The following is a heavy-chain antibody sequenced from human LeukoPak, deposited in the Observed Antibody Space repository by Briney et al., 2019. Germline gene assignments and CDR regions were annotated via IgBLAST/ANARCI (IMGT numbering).Heavy chain of an antibody. Sequence: ASVKVSCKASGYTFTSYDINWVRQATGQGLEWMGWMNPNSGNTGYAQKFQGRVTITRDTSASTAYMELSSLRSEDTAVYYCARDVYHNWNDPFDYWGQGTLVTVSS. V-gene: IGHV1-8*03. J-gene: IGHJ4*02. CDR2: MNPNSGNT. D-gene: IGHD1-20*01. CDR1: GYTFTSYD. CDR3: ARDVYHNWNDPFDY.